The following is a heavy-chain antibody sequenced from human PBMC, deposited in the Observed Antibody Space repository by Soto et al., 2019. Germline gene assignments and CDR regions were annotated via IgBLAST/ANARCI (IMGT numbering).Heavy chain of an antibody. CDR3: ARGADFIGNWLET. CDR2: MNPNSGNT. Sequence: ASVXVSFKSCWYTFTSYDSNFLLQATGQGLDWMGWMNPNSGNTGYAQKFQGRVTMTRNTSISTAYMELSSLRSEDTAVYYCARGADFIGNWLETWGPGTLVTV. V-gene: IGHV1-8*01. CDR1: WYTFTSYD. J-gene: IGHJ5*01. D-gene: IGHD3-3*01.